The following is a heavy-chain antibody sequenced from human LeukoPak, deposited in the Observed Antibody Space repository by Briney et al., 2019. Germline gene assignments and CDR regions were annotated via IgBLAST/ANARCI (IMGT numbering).Heavy chain of an antibody. CDR3: ARDQGYSSGSYYFDY. V-gene: IGHV1-18*01. CDR2: ISAYNGNT. J-gene: IGHJ4*02. CDR1: GYTFTSYG. Sequence: ASVKVSCKASGYTFTSYGISWVRQAPGQALEGMGWISAYNGNTNYAQKLQGRVTMTTDTSTSTAYMELRSLRSDDTAVYYCARDQGYSSGSYYFDYWGQGTLVTVSS. D-gene: IGHD6-19*01.